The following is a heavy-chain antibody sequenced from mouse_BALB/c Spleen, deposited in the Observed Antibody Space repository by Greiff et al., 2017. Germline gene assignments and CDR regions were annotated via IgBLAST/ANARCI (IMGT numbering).Heavy chain of an antibody. Sequence: VQLQQSGAELVRSGASVKLSCTASGFNIKDYYMHWVKQRPEQGLEWIGWIDPENGDTEYAPKFQGKATMTADTSSNTAYLQLSSLTSEDTAVYYGNVGGYGNSFAYWGQGTLVTVSA. CDR1: GFNIKDYY. J-gene: IGHJ3*01. V-gene: IGHV14-4*02. CDR2: IDPENGDT. D-gene: IGHD2-10*02. CDR3: NVGGYGNSFAY.